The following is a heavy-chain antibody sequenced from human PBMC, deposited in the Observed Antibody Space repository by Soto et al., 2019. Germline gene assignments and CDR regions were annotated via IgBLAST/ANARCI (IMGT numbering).Heavy chain of an antibody. D-gene: IGHD6-6*01. CDR2: ISGSGGST. V-gene: IGHV3-23*01. CDR1: GFTFSSYS. Sequence: HPGGSLRLSCAASGFTFSSYSMNWVRQAPGKGLEWVSDISGSGGSTYYADSVKGRFTISRDNSKNTLYLQMDSLRVEDTAIYYCAKEIRGRSSYDAFDIWGQGTMVTVSS. J-gene: IGHJ3*02. CDR3: AKEIRGRSSYDAFDI.